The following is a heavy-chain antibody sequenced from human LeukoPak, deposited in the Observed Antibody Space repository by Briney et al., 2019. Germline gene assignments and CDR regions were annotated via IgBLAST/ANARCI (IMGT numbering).Heavy chain of an antibody. CDR1: GGTFSSYA. D-gene: IGHD4-17*01. Sequence: GSSVKVSCKASGGTFSSYAISWVRQAPGQGLEWMGRIIPILGIANYAQKFQGRVTITADKSTSTAYMELSSLRSEDTAVYYCARDPRGGYLGTVTTFDYWGQGTLVTVSS. CDR2: IIPILGIA. J-gene: IGHJ4*02. V-gene: IGHV1-69*04. CDR3: ARDPRGGYLGTVTTFDY.